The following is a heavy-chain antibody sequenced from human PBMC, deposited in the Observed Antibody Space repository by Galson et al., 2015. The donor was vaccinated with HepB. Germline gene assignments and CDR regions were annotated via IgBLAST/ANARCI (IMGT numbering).Heavy chain of an antibody. D-gene: IGHD6-19*01. CDR2: IYPGDSDT. Sequence: QSGAEVKKPGESLKISCKGSGYSFTSYWIGWVRQMPGKGLEWMGIIYPGDSDTRYSPSFQGQVTISADKSISTAYLQWSSLKAADTAMYYCARQGYSSGWYEELDYWGQGTMVTVSS. CDR3: ARQGYSSGWYEELDY. CDR1: GYSFTSYW. V-gene: IGHV5-51*01. J-gene: IGHJ4*02.